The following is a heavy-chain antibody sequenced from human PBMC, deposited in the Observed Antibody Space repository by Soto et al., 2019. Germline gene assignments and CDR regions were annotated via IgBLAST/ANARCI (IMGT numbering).Heavy chain of an antibody. CDR1: GYTFTSYA. CDR2: INAGNGNT. Sequence: ASVKVSCKASGYTFTSYAMHWVRQAPGQRLEWVGWINAGNGNTKYSQKFQGRVTITRDTSASTAYMELSSLRSEDTAVYYCASARGNYYYYYYMDVWGKGTTVTVSS. J-gene: IGHJ6*03. D-gene: IGHD3-10*01. CDR3: ASARGNYYYYYYMDV. V-gene: IGHV1-3*01.